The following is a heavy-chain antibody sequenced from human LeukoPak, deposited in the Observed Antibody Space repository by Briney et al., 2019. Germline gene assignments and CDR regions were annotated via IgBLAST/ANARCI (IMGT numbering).Heavy chain of an antibody. CDR1: GYTFTGYY. J-gene: IGHJ4*02. CDR3: ARGILTGYYPFDY. Sequence: ASVKVSCKASGYTFTGYYMHWVRQAPGQGLEWMGWINPNSGGTNYAQKFQGRVTMTRDTSISTAYMELSRLRSDDTAVYYCARGILTGYYPFDYWGQGTLVTVSS. V-gene: IGHV1-2*02. CDR2: INPNSGGT. D-gene: IGHD3-9*01.